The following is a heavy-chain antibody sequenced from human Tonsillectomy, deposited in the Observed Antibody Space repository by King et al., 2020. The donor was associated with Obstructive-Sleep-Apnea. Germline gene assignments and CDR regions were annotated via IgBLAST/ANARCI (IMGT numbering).Heavy chain of an antibody. CDR1: GFTFSSYA. D-gene: IGHD2-2*01. CDR3: ARDGGAGYCTSTNCYFAY. CDR2: IAYDGDNK. J-gene: IGHJ4*02. Sequence: QVQLVESGGGVVQPGRSLRLSCAASGFTFSSYAMHWVRQAPGKGLEWVAVIAYDGDNKYYADSVKGRFTISRDNSENTLYLQMNSLRAEDTAVYSCARDGGAGYCTSTNCYFAYWGQGTLVTVSS. V-gene: IGHV3-30*04.